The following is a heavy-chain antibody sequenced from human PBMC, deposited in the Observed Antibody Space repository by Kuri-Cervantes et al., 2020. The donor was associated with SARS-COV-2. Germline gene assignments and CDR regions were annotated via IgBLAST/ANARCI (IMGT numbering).Heavy chain of an antibody. CDR3: ATPAPEYGGNSGGWVF. V-gene: IGHV3-48*01. D-gene: IGHD4-23*01. CDR1: GFIFSSHS. Sequence: GGSLRLSCAASGFIFSSHSMNWVRQAPGKGLEWDSYISSSSSTIYYADSVKGRFTISRDNAKNSLYLQMNSLRAEDTAVYYCATPAPEYGGNSGGWVFWGQGTLVTVSS. J-gene: IGHJ4*02. CDR2: ISSSSSTI.